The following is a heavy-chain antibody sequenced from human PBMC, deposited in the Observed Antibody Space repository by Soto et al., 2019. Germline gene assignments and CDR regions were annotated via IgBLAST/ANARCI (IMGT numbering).Heavy chain of an antibody. D-gene: IGHD2-2*02. J-gene: IGHJ6*02. CDR1: GGSVSSGSYY. V-gene: IGHV4-61*01. Sequence: PSETLSLTCTVSGGSVSSGSYYWSWIRQPPGKGLEWIGYIYYSGSTNYNPSLKSRLTISLDTSKSQFSLKLSSVTAADTAVYYCARASCDSTGCYKGYYYGMDVWGQGTTVTVSS. CDR3: ARASCDSTGCYKGYYYGMDV. CDR2: IYYSGST.